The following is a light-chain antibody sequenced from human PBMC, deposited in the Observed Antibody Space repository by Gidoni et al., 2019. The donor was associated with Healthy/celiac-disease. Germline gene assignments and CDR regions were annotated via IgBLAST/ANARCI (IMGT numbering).Light chain of an antibody. CDR3: QQANSFPRT. Sequence: DIQMTQSPSSVSASVGDRVTINCRASQRISSWLAWYQQKPGKAPKLLIYAASSLQSGVPSRFSGSGSGTHFILTISSLQPEDFASYYCQQANSFPRTFGQGTKVEIK. V-gene: IGKV1-12*01. J-gene: IGKJ1*01. CDR2: AAS. CDR1: QRISSW.